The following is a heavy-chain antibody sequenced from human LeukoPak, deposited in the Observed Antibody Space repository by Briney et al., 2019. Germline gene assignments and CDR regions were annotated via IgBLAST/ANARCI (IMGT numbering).Heavy chain of an antibody. Sequence: VASVTVSCKAFGYTFTSNYMHWVRQAPGQGPEWMGVISPSGGSTTYAQKFQGRVTLTRDMSTSTDYLELSSLRSEDTAVYYCARLTYYDFWSGYNYAFDIWGQGTMVTVSS. D-gene: IGHD3-3*01. CDR3: ARLTYYDFWSGYNYAFDI. V-gene: IGHV1-46*01. CDR2: ISPSGGST. CDR1: GYTFTSNY. J-gene: IGHJ3*02.